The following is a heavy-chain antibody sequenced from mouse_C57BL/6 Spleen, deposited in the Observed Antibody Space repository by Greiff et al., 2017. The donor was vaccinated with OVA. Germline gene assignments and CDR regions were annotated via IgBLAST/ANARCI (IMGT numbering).Heavy chain of an antibody. D-gene: IGHD1-1*01. V-gene: IGHV1-61*01. CDR2: IYPSDSET. J-gene: IGHJ4*01. CDR1: GYTFTSYW. CDR3: ARSRSSYEHYYAMDY. Sequence: QVQLQQPGAELVRPGSSVKLSCKASGYTFTSYWMDWVKQRPGQGLEWIGNIYPSDSETHYNQKFKDKATLTVDKSSSTAYMQLSSLTSEDSAVYYCARSRSSYEHYYAMDYWGQGTSVTVSS.